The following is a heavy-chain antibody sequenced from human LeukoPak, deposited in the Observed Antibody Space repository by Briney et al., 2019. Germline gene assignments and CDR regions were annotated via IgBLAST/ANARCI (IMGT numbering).Heavy chain of an antibody. CDR3: ARVYGLKAVAGTFDY. J-gene: IGHJ4*02. D-gene: IGHD6-19*01. Sequence: GASVKVSCKASGYTFTSYGISWVRQAPGQGLEWMGWISAYNDNTNYAQKLQGRVTMTTDTSTSTAYMELRSLRSDDTAVYYCARVYGLKAVAGTFDYWGQGTLVTVSS. V-gene: IGHV1-18*01. CDR2: ISAYNDNT. CDR1: GYTFTSYG.